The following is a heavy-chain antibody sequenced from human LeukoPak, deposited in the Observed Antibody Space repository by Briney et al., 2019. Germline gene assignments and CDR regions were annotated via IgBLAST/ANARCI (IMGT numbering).Heavy chain of an antibody. J-gene: IGHJ5*02. Sequence: GGTLRLSCAASGFTFSRYAMKWVRQAPGKGLEWVSCIGASGSYMYYADSVKGRFTISRDNAKNSMYLQMHSLRAEDAAVYYCAREDYSTGNPTIDTWGQGTLVTVSS. CDR3: AREDYSTGNPTIDT. CDR2: IGASGSYM. V-gene: IGHV3-21*06. D-gene: IGHD3-10*01. CDR1: GFTFSRYA.